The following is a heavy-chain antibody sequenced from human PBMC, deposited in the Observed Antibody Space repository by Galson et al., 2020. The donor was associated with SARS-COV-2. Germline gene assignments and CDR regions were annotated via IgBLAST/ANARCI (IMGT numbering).Heavy chain of an antibody. J-gene: IGHJ3*02. Sequence: ETSETLSLTCTVSGGSISSSSYYWGWIRQPPGKGLEWIGSIYYSGSTYYNPSLKSRLTISVDTSKNQFSLKLSSVTAADTAVYYCARRTNYYDSSGYYLRAFDIWGQGTMVTVSS. CDR2: IYYSGST. D-gene: IGHD3-22*01. V-gene: IGHV4-39*01. CDR3: ARRTNYYDSSGYYLRAFDI. CDR1: GGSISSSSYY.